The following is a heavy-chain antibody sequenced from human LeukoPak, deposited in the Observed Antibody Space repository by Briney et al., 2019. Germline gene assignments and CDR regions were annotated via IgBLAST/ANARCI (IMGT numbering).Heavy chain of an antibody. CDR2: FDPEDGET. V-gene: IGHV1-24*01. Sequence: ASVKVSCKVSGYTLTELSMHWVRQVPGKGLEWMGGFDPEDGETIYAQKFQGRVTMTEDTSTDTAYMELSSLRSEDTAVYYCAVKTENDNYYDSSGYYDYWGQGTLVTVSS. J-gene: IGHJ4*02. CDR3: AVKTENDNYYDSSGYYDY. CDR1: GYTLTELS. D-gene: IGHD3-22*01.